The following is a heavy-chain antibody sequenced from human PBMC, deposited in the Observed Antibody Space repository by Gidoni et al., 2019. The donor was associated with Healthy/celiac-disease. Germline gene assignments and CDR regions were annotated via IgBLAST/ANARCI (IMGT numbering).Heavy chain of an antibody. CDR3: ARRRIVGAIPDAFDI. V-gene: IGHV4-39*01. CDR1: GGSISSSSYY. J-gene: IGHJ3*02. D-gene: IGHD1-26*01. CDR2: IYYSGST. Sequence: QLQLQESGPGLVKPSETLSLTCTVSGGSISSSSYYWGWIRQPPGKGLEWIGSIYYSGSTYYNPSLKSRVTISVDTSKNQFSLKLSSVTAADTAVYYCARRRIVGAIPDAFDIWGQGTMVTVSS.